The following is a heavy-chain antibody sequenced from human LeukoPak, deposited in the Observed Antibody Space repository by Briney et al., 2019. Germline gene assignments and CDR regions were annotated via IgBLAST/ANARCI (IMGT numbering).Heavy chain of an antibody. Sequence: SETLSLTCTVSGGSIGSSSYYWGWIRQHPGKGLEWIGSIYYSGSTYYNPSLKSRVTISVDTSKNQFSLKLSSVTAADTAVYYCARLIDSSGYYFDYWGQGTLVTVSS. CDR2: IYYSGST. CDR1: GGSIGSSSYY. V-gene: IGHV4-39*01. D-gene: IGHD3-22*01. CDR3: ARLIDSSGYYFDY. J-gene: IGHJ4*02.